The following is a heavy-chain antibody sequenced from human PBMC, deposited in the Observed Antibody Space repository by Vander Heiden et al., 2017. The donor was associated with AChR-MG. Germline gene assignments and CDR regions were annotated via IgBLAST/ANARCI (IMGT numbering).Heavy chain of an antibody. CDR3: ARRDIVLSYYYGMDV. J-gene: IGHJ6*02. V-gene: IGHV1-18*01. CDR2: ISAYNGNT. CDR1: GYTFTTYG. D-gene: IGHD2-8*01. Sequence: QVQLVQSGAEVKKPGASVTVSCKASGYTFTTYGISWVRQAPGQGLEWMGWISAYNGNTNYAQKLQGRVTMTTDTSTSTAYMELRSLRSDDTAVYYCARRDIVLSYYYGMDVWGQGTTVTVSS.